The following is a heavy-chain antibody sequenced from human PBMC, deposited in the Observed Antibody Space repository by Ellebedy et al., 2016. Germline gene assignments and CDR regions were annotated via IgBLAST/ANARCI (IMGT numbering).Heavy chain of an antibody. V-gene: IGHV1-2*02. Sequence: ASVKVSCXASGYTFTNYYMHWVRQAPGQGLEWMGWINPKSGGTSYAQKFQGRVTMTRDTSISTAYMELSRLTSDDTAVYYCARDGGNSRCLDYWGQGTLVTVSS. CDR1: GYTFTNYY. CDR2: INPKSGGT. D-gene: IGHD4-23*01. J-gene: IGHJ4*02. CDR3: ARDGGNSRCLDY.